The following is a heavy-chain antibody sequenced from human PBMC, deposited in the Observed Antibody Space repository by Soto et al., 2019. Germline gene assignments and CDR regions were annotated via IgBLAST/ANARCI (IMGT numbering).Heavy chain of an antibody. CDR1: GGSISSYY. Sequence: SETLSLTCTVSGGSISSYYWSWVRQPPGKGLEWIGYIYYSGSTNYNPSLKSRVTISVDTSKNQFSLKLSSVTAADTAVYYCARATLGNDMAYWGQGTLVTVSS. D-gene: IGHD3-22*01. J-gene: IGHJ4*02. CDR2: IYYSGST. CDR3: ARATLGNDMAY. V-gene: IGHV4-59*08.